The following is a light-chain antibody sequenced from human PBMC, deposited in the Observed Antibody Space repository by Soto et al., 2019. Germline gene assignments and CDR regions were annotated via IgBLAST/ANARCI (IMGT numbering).Light chain of an antibody. J-gene: IGLJ7*01. CDR3: AAWDDSLKAI. CDR1: SSNIGSNT. CDR2: SSY. Sequence: QSVLTQPPSVSGTPGQRVTISCSGSSSNIGSNTVNWYQQFPGTAPRLLIYSSYQMASGVPDRFSGSQSCTSASLAISGLQCDDEADYYCAAWDDSLKAIFGGGTQLTVL. V-gene: IGLV1-44*01.